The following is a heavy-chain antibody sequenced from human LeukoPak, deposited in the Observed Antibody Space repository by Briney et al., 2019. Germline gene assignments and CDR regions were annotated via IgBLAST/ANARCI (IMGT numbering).Heavy chain of an antibody. D-gene: IGHD3-22*01. J-gene: IGHJ4*02. V-gene: IGHV3-23*01. CDR1: GFTFSSCG. CDR3: AKGDYDSSGFDY. CDR2: ISGSGGST. Sequence: GGSLRLSCAASGFTFSSCGMHWVRRAPGKGPEWVSAISGSGGSTYYADSVKGRFTISRDNSKNTLYLQMNSLRAEDTAVYYCAKGDYDSSGFDYWGQGTLVTVSS.